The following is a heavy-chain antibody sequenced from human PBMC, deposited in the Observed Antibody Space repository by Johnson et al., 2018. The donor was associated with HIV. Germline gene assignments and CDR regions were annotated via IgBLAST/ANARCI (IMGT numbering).Heavy chain of an antibody. CDR2: INWNGGST. D-gene: IGHD7-27*01. Sequence: VQLVESGGGLVQPGGSLRLSCAAPGFTVSSNYMSWVRQAPGKGLVWVSGINWNGGSTGYADSVKGRFTISRDNAKNSLYLQMNSLRAEDTALYYCARGRDSTGDGGAFDIWGQGTMVTVSS. J-gene: IGHJ3*02. V-gene: IGHV3-20*04. CDR1: GFTVSSNY. CDR3: ARGRDSTGDGGAFDI.